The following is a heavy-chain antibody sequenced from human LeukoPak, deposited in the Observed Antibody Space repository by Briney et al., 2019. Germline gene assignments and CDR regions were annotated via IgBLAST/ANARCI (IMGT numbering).Heavy chain of an antibody. CDR3: ARLEMATPYGGDYFDY. J-gene: IGHJ4*02. D-gene: IGHD5-24*01. Sequence: GGSLRLSCAASGFTFSSYSMNWVRQAPGKGLEWVSSISSSSSYIYYADSVKGRFTISRDNAKNSLYLQMNSLRAEDTAVYYCARLEMATPYGGDYFDYWGQGTLVTVPS. CDR2: ISSSSSYI. CDR1: GFTFSSYS. V-gene: IGHV3-21*01.